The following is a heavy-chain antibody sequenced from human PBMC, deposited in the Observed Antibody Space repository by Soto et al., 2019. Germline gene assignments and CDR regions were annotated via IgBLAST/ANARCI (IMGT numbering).Heavy chain of an antibody. CDR1: VYTFTSYY. Sequence: ASVKVSCKASVYTFTSYYMHWVRQAPGQGLEWMGIINPSGGSTSYAQKFQGRVTMTRDTSTSTVYMELSSLRSEDTAVYYCARGGVVTPSQHFYYYYYGMYVWGQGTTVTVSS. V-gene: IGHV1-46*01. CDR3: ARGGVVTPSQHFYYYYYGMYV. D-gene: IGHD3-3*01. J-gene: IGHJ6*02. CDR2: INPSGGST.